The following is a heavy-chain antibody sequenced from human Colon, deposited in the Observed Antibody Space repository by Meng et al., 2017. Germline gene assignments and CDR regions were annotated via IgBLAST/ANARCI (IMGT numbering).Heavy chain of an antibody. J-gene: IGHJ6*02. V-gene: IGHV6-1*01. Sequence: SQTLSLTCAISGDSIFSNSAAWNWIRQSPSRGLEWLGRTSYRSKWFNEYAESVKSRITVNSDTSKNQFSLQLNSVTLEDTAVYYCARGRVDYYAMNVWGRGPA. CDR1: GDSIFSNSAA. CDR3: ARGRVDYYAMNV. CDR2: TSYRSKWFN.